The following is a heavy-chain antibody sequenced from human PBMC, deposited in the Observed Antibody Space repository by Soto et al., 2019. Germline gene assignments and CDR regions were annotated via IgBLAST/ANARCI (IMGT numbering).Heavy chain of an antibody. V-gene: IGHV3-30*18. D-gene: IGHD6-19*01. CDR1: GFTFSSYG. Sequence: GGSLRLSCAASGFTFSSYGMHWVRQAPGKGLEWVAVISYDGSNKYYADSVKGRFTISRDNSKNTLYLQMNSLRAEDTAVYYCAKDFRFLLQWLVFSGLDFDYWGQGTLVTVSS. J-gene: IGHJ4*02. CDR2: ISYDGSNK. CDR3: AKDFRFLLQWLVFSGLDFDY.